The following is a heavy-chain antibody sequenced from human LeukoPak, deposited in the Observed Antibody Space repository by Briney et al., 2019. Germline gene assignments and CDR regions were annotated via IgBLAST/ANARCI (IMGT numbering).Heavy chain of an antibody. D-gene: IGHD4-17*01. V-gene: IGHV3-20*04. J-gene: IGHJ5*02. Sequence: PGGSLRLSCAASGFTFDDYGMSWDRQAPGKGRGWVSGINWIGGSTGYADSVKGRFTISTDNAKNSLYRQMNSLRAEDTALYYCARDYYCDGSGFDPWGQGPRVTVSS. CDR1: GFTFDDYG. CDR3: ARDYYCDGSGFDP. CDR2: INWIGGST.